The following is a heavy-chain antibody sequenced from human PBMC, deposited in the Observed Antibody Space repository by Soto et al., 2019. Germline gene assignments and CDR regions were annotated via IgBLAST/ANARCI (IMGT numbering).Heavy chain of an antibody. V-gene: IGHV3-23*01. Sequence: EVQLLESGGGLVQPGGSLRLSCAASGFTFSSYAMSWVRQAPGKGLEWVSAISGSGGSTYYGASVKGRFTISRDNSKNTRYAHMNILRAEVKAVYYCARDPAVVVPAASFDYWGQGPLVTVSS. CDR3: ARDPAVVVPAASFDY. D-gene: IGHD2-2*01. J-gene: IGHJ4*02. CDR1: GFTFSSYA. CDR2: ISGSGGST.